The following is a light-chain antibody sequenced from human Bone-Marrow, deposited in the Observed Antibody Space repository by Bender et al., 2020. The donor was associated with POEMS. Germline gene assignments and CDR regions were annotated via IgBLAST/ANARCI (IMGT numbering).Light chain of an antibody. CDR2: LNSDGSH. V-gene: IGLV4-69*01. CDR3: AAWEDSLNGWV. Sequence: QLVLTQSPSASASLGASVKLTCTLNSGHSSYAIAWHQQQPDKGPRFLMKLNSDGSHNKGDGIPDRFSGSSSGAERYLTISSLQSEDEADYYCAAWEDSLNGWVFGGGTKLTVL. J-gene: IGLJ3*02. CDR1: SGHSSYA.